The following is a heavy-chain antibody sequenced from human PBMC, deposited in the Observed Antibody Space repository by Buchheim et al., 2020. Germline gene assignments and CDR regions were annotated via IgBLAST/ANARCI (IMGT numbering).Heavy chain of an antibody. CDR1: GGSISSGGYY. J-gene: IGHJ6*02. CDR3: ARYVLVTGLYYYGLDV. CDR2: IYHSGST. V-gene: IGHV4-31*03. Sequence: QVQLQESGPGLVKPSQTLSLTCTVSGGSISSGGYYWSWISQHPGKGLEWIGYIYHSGSTDYSPSLKSGVTISVDTSKQQFSLKLSSVTAADTAVYYCARYVLVTGLYYYGLDVWGQGTT. D-gene: IGHD3-16*01.